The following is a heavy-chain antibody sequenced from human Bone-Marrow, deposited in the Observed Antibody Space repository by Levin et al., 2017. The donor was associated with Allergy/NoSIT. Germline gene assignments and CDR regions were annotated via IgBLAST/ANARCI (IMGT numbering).Heavy chain of an antibody. D-gene: IGHD2-21*01. CDR3: ARAGIEKVIFDY. Sequence: RASVKVSCKASGYTFTSYDINWVRQATGQGLEWMGWMNPNSGNTGYAQKFQGRVTMTRNTSISTAYMELSSLRSEDTAVYYCARAGIEKVIFDYWGQGTLVTVSS. J-gene: IGHJ4*02. CDR1: GYTFTSYD. V-gene: IGHV1-8*01. CDR2: MNPNSGNT.